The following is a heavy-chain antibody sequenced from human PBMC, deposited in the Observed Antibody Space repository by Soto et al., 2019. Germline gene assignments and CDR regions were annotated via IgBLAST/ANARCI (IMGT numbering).Heavy chain of an antibody. J-gene: IGHJ6*02. V-gene: IGHV3-53*01. Sequence: PGGSLRLSCAASGFTVSSNYMTWVRQAPGKGQEWVSVIYSGGSTYYADSVKGRFTISRDNSKNTRYLQMNSLRAEGTAGYDCASLKGSYRYAGYYGMDVWGEWTTVTVSS. D-gene: IGHD3-16*02. CDR1: GFTVSSNY. CDR3: ASLKGSYRYAGYYGMDV. CDR2: IYSGGST.